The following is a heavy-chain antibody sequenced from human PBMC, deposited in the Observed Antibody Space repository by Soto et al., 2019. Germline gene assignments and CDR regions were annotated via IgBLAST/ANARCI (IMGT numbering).Heavy chain of an antibody. CDR1: GFTFSSYA. Sequence: EVQLVESGGGLVQPGGSLRLSCAASGFTFSSYAMHWVRQAPGKGLEYVSAISSNGGSTYYANSVKGRFTISRDNSKNTLDLQMGSLRAEDMAVYYCAREGTVTTYDYWGQGTLVTVSS. CDR3: AREGTVTTYDY. V-gene: IGHV3-64*01. J-gene: IGHJ4*02. CDR2: ISSNGGST. D-gene: IGHD4-17*01.